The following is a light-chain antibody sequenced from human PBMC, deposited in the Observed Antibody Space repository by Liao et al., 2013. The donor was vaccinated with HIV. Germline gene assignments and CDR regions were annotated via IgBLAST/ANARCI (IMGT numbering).Light chain of an antibody. CDR3: QAWDGTTVV. CDR2: QDT. J-gene: IGLJ3*02. Sequence: SFDLTQPPSLSVSPGQTASITCSGDKLGDKYACWYQQKPGQSPVLVIYQDTKRPSGMPERFSGSNSGNTATLTISGTQPMDEADFYCQAWDGTTVVFGGGTKLTVL. V-gene: IGLV3-1*01. CDR1: KLGDKY.